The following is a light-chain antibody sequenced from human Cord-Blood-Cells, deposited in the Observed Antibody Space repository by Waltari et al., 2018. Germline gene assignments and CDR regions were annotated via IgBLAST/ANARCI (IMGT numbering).Light chain of an antibody. V-gene: IGLV2-23*01. CDR1: SRDVGSYTL. J-gene: IGLJ3*02. Sequence: QSALTQPAPVSGSPGQSITIPCTGTSRDVGSYTLVSWYQQHPGKAPKLMIYEGSKRPSGVSNRFSGSKSGNTASLTISGLQAEDEADYYCCSYAGSSTVFGGGTKLTVL. CDR3: CSYAGSSTV. CDR2: EGS.